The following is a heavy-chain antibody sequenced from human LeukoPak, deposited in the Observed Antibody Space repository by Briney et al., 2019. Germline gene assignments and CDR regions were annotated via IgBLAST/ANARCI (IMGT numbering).Heavy chain of an antibody. CDR3: AKRKGHQYDSSGLDY. J-gene: IGHJ4*02. Sequence: GGSLRLSCAASGFTFSSYGMHWVRQAPGKGLEWVAVISSDGSGKYYTDSVKGRFTISRDNSKNTLYVQMNSLRAEDTAVYYCAKRKGHQYDSSGLDYWGQGTLVTVSS. CDR1: GFTFSSYG. V-gene: IGHV3-30*18. CDR2: ISSDGSGK. D-gene: IGHD3-22*01.